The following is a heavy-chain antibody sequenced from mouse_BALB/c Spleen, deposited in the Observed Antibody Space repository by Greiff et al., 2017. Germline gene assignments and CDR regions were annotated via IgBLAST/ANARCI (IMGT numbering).Heavy chain of an antibody. J-gene: IGHJ1*01. V-gene: IGHV3-6*02. CDR1: GYSITSGYY. CDR3: ARVWNGYFDV. CDR2: ISYDGSN. Sequence: VQLKESGPGLVKPSQSLSLTCSVTGYSITSGYYWNWIRQFPGNKLEWMGYISYDGSNNYNPSLKNRISITRDTSKNQFFLKLNSVTTEDTATYYCARVWNGYFDVWGAGTTVTVSS. D-gene: IGHD1-1*02.